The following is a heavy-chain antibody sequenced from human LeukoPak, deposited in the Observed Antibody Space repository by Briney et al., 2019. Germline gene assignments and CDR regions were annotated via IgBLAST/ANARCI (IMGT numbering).Heavy chain of an antibody. V-gene: IGHV1-8*01. CDR3: AKTASGPPLNGRFDY. CDR1: GYTFSTYD. D-gene: IGHD1-26*01. Sequence: GASVKVSSKASGYTFSTYDTNWVRQAPGQGLEWMGWMKPNSGDTTYAQKFQGRVTLTRNTSISTAYMDLSSLRSEDTAVYYCAKTASGPPLNGRFDYWGQGTLVTVSS. CDR2: MKPNSGDT. J-gene: IGHJ4*02.